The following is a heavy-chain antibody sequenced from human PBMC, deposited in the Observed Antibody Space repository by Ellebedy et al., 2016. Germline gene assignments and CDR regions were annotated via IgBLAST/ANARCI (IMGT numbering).Heavy chain of an antibody. V-gene: IGHV3-53*01. CDR1: GFTVTNDY. J-gene: IGHJ3*02. D-gene: IGHD4-23*01. Sequence: GESLKISXVASGFTVTNDYMTWVRQAPGEGLEWVSVIDSGGSSYYADSVKGRFTISRDSPKNTLYLQMNSLRAEDTAVYYCATRHYGGFDIWGRGTMVTVSS. CDR3: ATRHYGGFDI. CDR2: IDSGGSS.